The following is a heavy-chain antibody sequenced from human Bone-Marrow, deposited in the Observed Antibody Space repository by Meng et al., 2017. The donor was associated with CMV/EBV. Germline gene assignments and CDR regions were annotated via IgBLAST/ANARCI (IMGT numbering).Heavy chain of an antibody. CDR1: GFTVSSNY. V-gene: IGHV3-53*01. CDR3: ARGKWELLLDY. J-gene: IGHJ4*02. Sequence: GESLKISCAASGFTVSSNYMSWVRQAPGKGLEWVSVIYSGGSTYYAASVKGRFTISRDNSKNTLYLQMNSLRAEDTAVYYCARGKWELLLDYWGQGTMVTVSS. CDR2: IYSGGST. D-gene: IGHD1-26*01.